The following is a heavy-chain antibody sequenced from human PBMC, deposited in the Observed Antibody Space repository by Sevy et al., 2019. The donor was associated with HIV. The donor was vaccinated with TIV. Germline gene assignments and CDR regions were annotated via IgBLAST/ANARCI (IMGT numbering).Heavy chain of an antibody. J-gene: IGHJ4*01. CDR1: GLAFSPQP. Sequence: GGSLRLSCEASGLAFSPQPMPGVRKAPGKGLEGVAVISYEGTETFYAASVEGRFTISRDNSKNMLSLQINSLRPEDTAVYYCARDGGYSVKWYPLYWGHGTLVTVS. V-gene: IGHV3-30-3*01. D-gene: IGHD1-26*01. CDR2: ISYEGTET. CDR3: ARDGGYSVKWYPLY.